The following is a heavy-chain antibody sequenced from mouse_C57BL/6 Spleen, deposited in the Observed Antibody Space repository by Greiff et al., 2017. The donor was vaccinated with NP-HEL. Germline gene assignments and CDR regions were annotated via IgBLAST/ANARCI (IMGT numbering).Heavy chain of an antibody. CDR2: ISSGGSYT. CDR3: ARQTGRGYYFDY. V-gene: IGHV5-6*01. Sequence: DVQLVESGGDLVKPGGSLKLSCAASGFTFSSYGMSWVRQTPDKRLEWVATISSGGSYTYYPDSVKGRFTISRDNAKNTLYLQMSSLKSEDTAMYYCARQTGRGYYFDYWGQGTTLTVSS. D-gene: IGHD4-1*01. J-gene: IGHJ2*01. CDR1: GFTFSSYG.